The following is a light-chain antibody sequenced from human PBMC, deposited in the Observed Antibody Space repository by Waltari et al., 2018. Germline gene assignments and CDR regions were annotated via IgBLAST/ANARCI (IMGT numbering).Light chain of an antibody. Sequence: EIVMTQSPASLSVSQGDRVTLSCRASQSVGTSLAWCQQRPGRAPRLLVYRASTMASDIPARFSGSGSGTDFPLSVSTLQSEDFACYYCQQYDDWPRTFGQGTKVEIK. CDR2: RAS. CDR3: QQYDDWPRT. J-gene: IGKJ1*01. V-gene: IGKV3-15*01. CDR1: QSVGTS.